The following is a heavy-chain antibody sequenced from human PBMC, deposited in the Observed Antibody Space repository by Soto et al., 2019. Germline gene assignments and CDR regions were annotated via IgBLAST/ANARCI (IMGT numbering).Heavy chain of an antibody. D-gene: IGHD3-22*01. Sequence: QVQLVQSGAELKKPGSSWKVSCRASGGTFSSYAISWWRQAPGKGLEWLGGIIPIFGTANYAQKFQGRVTITADESTSTAYMELSSLRSEDTAVYYCATIKPYYYDSSGYRYFDYWGQGTLVTVSS. V-gene: IGHV1-69*01. J-gene: IGHJ4*02. CDR3: ATIKPYYYDSSGYRYFDY. CDR1: GGTFSSYA. CDR2: IIPIFGTA.